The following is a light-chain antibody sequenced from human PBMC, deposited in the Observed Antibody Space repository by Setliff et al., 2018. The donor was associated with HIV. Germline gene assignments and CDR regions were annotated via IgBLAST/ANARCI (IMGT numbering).Light chain of an antibody. Sequence: QSAPTQPASVSGSPGQSITISCTGTSSDVGDYKYVSWYQHHPGKAPKLMIYGVSKRPSGVSNRFSGSKSGNTASLTISGLQAEDEADYYCSSYTTSSTYVFGTGTKVT. CDR1: SSDVGDYKY. J-gene: IGLJ1*01. CDR2: GVS. V-gene: IGLV2-14*03. CDR3: SSYTTSSTYV.